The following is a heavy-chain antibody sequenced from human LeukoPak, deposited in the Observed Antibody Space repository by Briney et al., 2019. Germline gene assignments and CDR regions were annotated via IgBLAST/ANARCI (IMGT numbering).Heavy chain of an antibody. CDR1: GYSFTNYG. CDR3: ARDCDRSGYYCY. V-gene: IGHV1-18*01. CDR2: ISAYNGNP. J-gene: IGHJ4*02. Sequence: ASVQVSCKASGYSFTNYGISWVRQAPGQGLEWMGWISAYNGNPNYAQKLQGRVTMTTDTSTSTAYMELRSLRSDDTAVYYRARDCDRSGYYCYWGQGTLVTVSS. D-gene: IGHD3-22*01.